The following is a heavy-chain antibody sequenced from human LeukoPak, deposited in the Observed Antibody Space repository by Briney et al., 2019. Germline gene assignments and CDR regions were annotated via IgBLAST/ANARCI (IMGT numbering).Heavy chain of an antibody. CDR2: ISAYNGNT. V-gene: IGHV1-18*01. Sequence: ASVTVSCKASGYTFTSYGISWVRQAPGQGLEWMGWISAYNGNTNYAQKLQGRVTMTTDTSTSTAYMELRSLRSDDTAVYYCARQQCSSTSCYMDVWGKGTTVTVSS. J-gene: IGHJ6*04. D-gene: IGHD2-2*01. CDR1: GYTFTSYG. CDR3: ARQQCSSTSCYMDV.